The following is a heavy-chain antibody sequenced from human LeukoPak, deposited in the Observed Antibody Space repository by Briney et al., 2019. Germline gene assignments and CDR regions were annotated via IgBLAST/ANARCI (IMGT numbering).Heavy chain of an antibody. CDR1: GGTFSSYA. CDR2: IIPISGTA. CDR3: ARPNLGYCSSTSCYSRAWFDP. D-gene: IGHD2-2*01. V-gene: IGHV1-69*05. J-gene: IGHJ5*02. Sequence: GASVRVSCKASGGTFSSYAISWVRQAPGQGLEWMGGIIPISGTANYAQKFQGRVTITTDESTSTAYMELSSLRSEDTAVCYCARPNLGYCSSTSCYSRAWFDPWGQGTLVTVSS.